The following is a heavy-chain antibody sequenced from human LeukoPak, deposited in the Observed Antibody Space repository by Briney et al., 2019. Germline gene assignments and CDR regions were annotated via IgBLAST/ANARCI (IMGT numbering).Heavy chain of an antibody. V-gene: IGHV1-8*03. CDR3: ARLRYDSSGYYWFAP. J-gene: IGHJ5*02. CDR1: GYTFTSYD. Sequence: GASVKVSCKASGYTFTSYDINWVRQATGQGLEWMGWMNPNSGNTGYAQKFQGRVTITRNTSISTAYMELSSLRSEDTAVYYCARLRYDSSGYYWFAPWGQGTLVTVSS. CDR2: MNPNSGNT. D-gene: IGHD3-22*01.